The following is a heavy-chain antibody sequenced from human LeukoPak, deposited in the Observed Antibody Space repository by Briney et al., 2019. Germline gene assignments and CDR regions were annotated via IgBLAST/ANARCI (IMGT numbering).Heavy chain of an antibody. CDR1: GFTFDDYA. CDR2: ISWNSGSI. CDR3: AKSTSSGKALHAFDI. V-gene: IGHV3-9*01. D-gene: IGHD3-22*01. J-gene: IGHJ3*02. Sequence: GGSLRLSCAASGFTFDDYAMHWVRQAPGKGLEWVSGISWNSGSIGYADSVKGRFTISRDNAKNSLYLQMNSLRAEDTDLYYCAKSTSSGKALHAFDIWGQGTMVTVSS.